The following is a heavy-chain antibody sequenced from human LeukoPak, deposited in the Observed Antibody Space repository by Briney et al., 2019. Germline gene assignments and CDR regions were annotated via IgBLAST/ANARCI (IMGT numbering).Heavy chain of an antibody. J-gene: IGHJ4*02. Sequence: SGTLSLTCAVSGVSISTSEWWIWVRQPPGQGPEWIGEIHRDGRTRYNPSLTSRVTMSMDYSKNQFSLNVRFVTAADTAIYYCGKTDIYFNPIDYWGPGSLVTVSS. D-gene: IGHD3-9*01. CDR3: GKTDIYFNPIDY. CDR2: IHRDGRT. V-gene: IGHV4-4*02. CDR1: GVSISTSEW.